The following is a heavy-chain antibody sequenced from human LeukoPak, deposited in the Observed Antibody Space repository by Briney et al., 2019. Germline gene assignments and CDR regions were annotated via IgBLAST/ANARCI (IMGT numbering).Heavy chain of an antibody. Sequence: PSETLSLTCTVSGGSISSYYWSWIRQPPGKGLEWIGYIYRSGSTNYNPSLKSRVTISVDTSKNQFSLKLSSVTAADTAVYYCATTQGASGSYWPSYYYYMDVWGKGTTVTVSS. CDR3: ATTQGASGSYWPSYYYYMDV. J-gene: IGHJ6*03. CDR1: GGSISSYY. CDR2: IYRSGST. D-gene: IGHD1-26*01. V-gene: IGHV4-59*01.